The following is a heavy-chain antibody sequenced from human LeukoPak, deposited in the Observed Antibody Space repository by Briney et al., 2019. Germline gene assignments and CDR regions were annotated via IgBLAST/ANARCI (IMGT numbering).Heavy chain of an antibody. CDR3: ARGLAVAGTGY. CDR2: IIPIFGTA. Sequence: ASVKVSCKASGGTFSSYAISWVRQAPGQGLEWMGGIIPIFGTANYARKFQGRVTITTDESTSTAYMELSSLRSEDTAIYYCARGLAVAGTGYWGQGTLVTVSS. V-gene: IGHV1-69*05. CDR1: GGTFSSYA. J-gene: IGHJ4*02. D-gene: IGHD6-19*01.